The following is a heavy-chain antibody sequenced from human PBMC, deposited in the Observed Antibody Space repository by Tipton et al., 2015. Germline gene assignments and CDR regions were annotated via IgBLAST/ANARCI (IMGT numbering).Heavy chain of an antibody. J-gene: IGHJ4*02. Sequence: SLRLSCAASGFTFSSYGMHWVRQAPGKGLEWVAVISDDGRNKYYADSVKGRLTISRDNSNDTLDLHMNSLRTEDTAVYYCAKGLGSTTFYDWGQGTLVTVSS. CDR2: ISDDGRNK. V-gene: IGHV3-30*18. D-gene: IGHD2-2*01. CDR3: AKGLGSTTFYD. CDR1: GFTFSSYG.